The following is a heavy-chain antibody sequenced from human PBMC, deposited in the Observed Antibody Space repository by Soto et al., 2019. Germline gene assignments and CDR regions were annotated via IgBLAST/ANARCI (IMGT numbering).Heavy chain of an antibody. CDR2: INSDGSST. CDR3: AREEQQLVQPFDY. D-gene: IGHD6-13*01. CDR1: GFTFSDHY. Sequence: GGSLRLSCAASGFTFSDHYMDWVRQAPGKGLVWVSRINSDGSSTSYADSVKGRFTISRDNAKNTLYLQMNSLRAEDTAVYYCAREEQQLVQPFDYWGQGTLVTVSS. V-gene: IGHV3-74*01. J-gene: IGHJ4*02.